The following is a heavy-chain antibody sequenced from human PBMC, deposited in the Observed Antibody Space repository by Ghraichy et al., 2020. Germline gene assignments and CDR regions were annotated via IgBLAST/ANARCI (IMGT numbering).Heavy chain of an antibody. CDR1: GGSFSGYY. V-gene: IGHV4-34*01. Sequence: TLSLTCAVYGGSFSGYYWSWIRQPPGKGLEWIGEINHSGSTNYNPSLKSRVTISVDTSKNQFSLKLSSVTAADTAVYYCARGGSSRIYYYYGMDVWGQGTTVTVSS. J-gene: IGHJ6*02. D-gene: IGHD6-13*01. CDR2: INHSGST. CDR3: ARGGSSRIYYYYGMDV.